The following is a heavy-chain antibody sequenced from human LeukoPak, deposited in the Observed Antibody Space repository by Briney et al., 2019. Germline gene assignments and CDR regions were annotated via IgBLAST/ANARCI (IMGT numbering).Heavy chain of an antibody. CDR1: GGSITSHY. V-gene: IGHV4-59*11. Sequence: SETLSLTCTVSGGSITSHYWTWIRQPPGQGLEWIGHTYYSGRTNYNPSLKSRVTISGDTSTNQCSLRLSSVTAADTAVYYCARGRRESGSYLVDYCGQGTLVTVSS. CDR2: TYYSGRT. D-gene: IGHD1-26*01. CDR3: ARGRRESGSYLVDY. J-gene: IGHJ4*02.